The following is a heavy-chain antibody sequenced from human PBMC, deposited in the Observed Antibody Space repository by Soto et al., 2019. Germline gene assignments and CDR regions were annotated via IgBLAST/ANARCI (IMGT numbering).Heavy chain of an antibody. V-gene: IGHV4-28*01. CDR1: GYSISSSNW. Sequence: SETLSLTCAVSGYSISSSNWWGWIRQPPGKGLEWIGYIYYSGSTYYNPSLKSRVTMSVDTSKNQFSLKLSSVTAVDTAVYYCARMSWYSGSYYFDYWGQGTLVTVS. CDR3: ARMSWYSGSYYFDY. J-gene: IGHJ4*02. CDR2: IYYSGST. D-gene: IGHD1-26*01.